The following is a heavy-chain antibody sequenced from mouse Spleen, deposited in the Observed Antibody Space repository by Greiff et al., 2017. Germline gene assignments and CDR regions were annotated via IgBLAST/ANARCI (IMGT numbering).Heavy chain of an antibody. CDR2: INPNNGGT. J-gene: IGHJ3*01. CDR1: GYTFTDYN. D-gene: IGHD4-1*01. CDR3: ARSLANWEFAY. Sequence: VQLQQSGPELVKPGASVKIPCKASGYTFTDYNMDWVKQSHGKSLEWIGDINPNNGGTIYNQKFKGKATLTVDKSSSTAYMELRSLTSEDTAVYYCARSLANWEFAYWGQGTLVTVSA. V-gene: IGHV1-18*01.